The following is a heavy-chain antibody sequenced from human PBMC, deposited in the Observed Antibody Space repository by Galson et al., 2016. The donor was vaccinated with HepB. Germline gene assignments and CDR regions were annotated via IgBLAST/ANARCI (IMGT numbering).Heavy chain of an antibody. CDR2: INHEGVRT. D-gene: IGHD1-26*01. V-gene: IGHV3-23*01. CDR3: AKGVPTGGAFDY. CDR1: GFTFSNYA. J-gene: IGHJ4*02. Sequence: SLRLSCAASGFTFSNYAMSWVRQAPGKGLEWVSAINHEGVRTYYSDFVKGRFTISRDNSKNTLYLRMNSLRVEDTAIYYCAKGVPTGGAFDYWGQGTLVTVSS.